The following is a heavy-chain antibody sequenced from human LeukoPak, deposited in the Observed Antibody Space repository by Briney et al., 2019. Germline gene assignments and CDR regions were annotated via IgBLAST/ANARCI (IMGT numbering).Heavy chain of an antibody. V-gene: IGHV3-23*01. CDR3: ARGHNHDTWNPFDY. Sequence: QTGGSLRLSCAASGFTFSTYAMSWVRQAPGKGLEWVSVISGTGGSTNYADSVKGRFTISRDYSKGTLYVQMNSLRVEDTAVYYCARGHNHDTWNPFDYWGQGTLVTVSS. CDR1: GFTFSTYA. D-gene: IGHD3-3*01. CDR2: ISGTGGST. J-gene: IGHJ4*02.